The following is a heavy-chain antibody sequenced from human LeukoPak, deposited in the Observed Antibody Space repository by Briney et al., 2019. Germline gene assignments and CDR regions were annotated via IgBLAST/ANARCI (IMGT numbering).Heavy chain of an antibody. J-gene: IGHJ5*02. D-gene: IGHD3-22*01. CDR1: GGSISSYY. V-gene: IGHV4-59*08. CDR2: IYYSGST. CDR3: ARGPPFNFAPDYYDSSGANWFDP. Sequence: PSETLSLTCTVSGGSISSYYWSWIRQPPGKGLEWIGYIYYSGSTHYNPSLKSRVTISVDTSKNQFSLKLSSVTAADTAVYYCARGPPFNFAPDYYDSSGANWFDPWGQGTLVTVSS.